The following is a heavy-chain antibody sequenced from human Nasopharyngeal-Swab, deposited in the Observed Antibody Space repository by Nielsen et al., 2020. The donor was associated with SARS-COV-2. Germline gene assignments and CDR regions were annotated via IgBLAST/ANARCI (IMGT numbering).Heavy chain of an antibody. V-gene: IGHV1-18*01. Sequence: WGGHVPGLGREWMGWISAYNGNTNYAQKLQGRVTMTTDTSTSTAYMELRSLRSDDTAVYYCARDLPGAFGLVVVVAVLDYWGQGTLVTVSS. CDR2: ISAYNGNT. J-gene: IGHJ4*02. D-gene: IGHD2-15*01. CDR3: ARDLPGAFGLVVVVAVLDY.